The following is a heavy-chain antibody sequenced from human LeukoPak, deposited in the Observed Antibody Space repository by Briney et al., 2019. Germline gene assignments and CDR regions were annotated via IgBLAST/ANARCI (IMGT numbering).Heavy chain of an antibody. CDR2: ISYDGSNK. V-gene: IGHV3-30*18. CDR1: GFTFSSYG. J-gene: IGHJ3*02. Sequence: GRSLRLSCAASGFTFSSYGMHWVRQAPGKGLEGVAVISYDGSNKYYTDSVKGRFTISRDNSKNTLYLQMNSLRDEDTAVYYCAKDYRGWLNAFDIWGQGTMVTVS. CDR3: AKDYRGWLNAFDI. D-gene: IGHD5-12*01.